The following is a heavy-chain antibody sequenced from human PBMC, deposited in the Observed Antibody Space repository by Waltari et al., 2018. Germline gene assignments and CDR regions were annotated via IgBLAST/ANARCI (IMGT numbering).Heavy chain of an antibody. CDR1: GVTFSSFT. CDR3: ATSQSGTYYDAIVV. J-gene: IGHJ3*01. CDR2: IVPILGLT. Sequence: QVQLVQSGAEVKKPGSSVKVSCKAAGVTFSSFTVTWVRQAPGQGLDWMGRIVPILGLTYYAQSFQGRVTISADESTSTVYMELRSLTFEDSAVYYCATSQSGTYYDAIVVWGQGTKVT. V-gene: IGHV1-69*02. D-gene: IGHD1-26*01.